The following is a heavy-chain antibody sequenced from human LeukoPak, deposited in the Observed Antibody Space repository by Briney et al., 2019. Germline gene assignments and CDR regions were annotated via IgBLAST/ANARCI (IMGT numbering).Heavy chain of an antibody. Sequence: ASVKVSCKASGYTFTSYYMHWARQAPGQGLEWMGIINPSGGSTSYAQKFQGRVTMTRDTSTSTVYMELSSLRSEDTAVYYCARGLGSSWYDYYYYYGMDVWGQGTTVTVSS. V-gene: IGHV1-46*01. CDR1: GYTFTSYY. CDR2: INPSGGST. CDR3: ARGLGSSWYDYYYYYGMDV. D-gene: IGHD6-13*01. J-gene: IGHJ6*02.